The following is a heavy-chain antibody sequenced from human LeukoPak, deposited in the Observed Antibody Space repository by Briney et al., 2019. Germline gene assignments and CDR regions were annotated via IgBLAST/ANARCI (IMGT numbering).Heavy chain of an antibody. J-gene: IGHJ5*02. V-gene: IGHV3-23*01. CDR3: AKDLSSQVTAWFDP. CDR1: GFTFSSYA. CDR2: ISGSGGST. D-gene: IGHD2-21*02. Sequence: QSGGSLRLSCAASGFTFSSYAMSWVRQAPGKGLEWVSAISGSGGSTYYADSVKGRFTISRDNSKNTLYLQMNSLRAEDTAVYYCAKDLSSQVTAWFDPWGQGTLVTVSS.